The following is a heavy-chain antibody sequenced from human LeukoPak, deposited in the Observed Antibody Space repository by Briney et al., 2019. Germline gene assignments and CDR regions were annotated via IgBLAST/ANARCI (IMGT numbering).Heavy chain of an antibody. CDR3: ARQWDSSGYYPFDY. Sequence: GESLKISCKGSGYGFTNYWIAWVRQMPGKGLEWMGIIHPGDSDTRYSPSFQGQVTISGDKSIKTAYLQWSSLKASDTAMYYCARQWDSSGYYPFDYWGQGTLVSVSS. J-gene: IGHJ4*02. D-gene: IGHD3-22*01. V-gene: IGHV5-51*01. CDR2: IHPGDSDT. CDR1: GYGFTNYW.